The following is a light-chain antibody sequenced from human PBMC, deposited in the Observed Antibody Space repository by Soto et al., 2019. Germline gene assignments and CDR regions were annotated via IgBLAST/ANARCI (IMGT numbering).Light chain of an antibody. CDR2: GNR. V-gene: IGLV1-40*01. CDR1: SSNLGAGYD. Sequence: QSVLTQPPSVSGAPGQRVTISCTGNSSNLGAGYDVHWYQQLPGAAPKLVIFGNRNRLAWVPERFSGSKSGTSASLAITGLQAEDEADYYCCSYAGSYTFDVVFGGGTKLTVL. CDR3: CSYAGSYTFDVV. J-gene: IGLJ2*01.